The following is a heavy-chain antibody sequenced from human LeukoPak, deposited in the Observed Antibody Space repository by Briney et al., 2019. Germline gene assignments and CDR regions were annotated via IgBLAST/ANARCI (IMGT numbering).Heavy chain of an antibody. CDR2: IYYSGSA. J-gene: IGHJ4*02. CDR1: SGYISRYY. V-gene: IGHV4-59*01. Sequence: SETLSLTCTVSSGYISRYYWSWIRQPPGKGLEWIGYIYYSGSANYNPSLKGRVTISLDTSKNQFSLKLSSVTAADTAVYYCASYSSGSSQYYFDYWGQGTLVTVSS. CDR3: ASYSSGSSQYYFDY. D-gene: IGHD3-22*01.